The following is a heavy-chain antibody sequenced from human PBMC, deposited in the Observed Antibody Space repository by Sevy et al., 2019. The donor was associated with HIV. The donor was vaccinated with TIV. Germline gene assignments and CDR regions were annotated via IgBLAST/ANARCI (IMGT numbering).Heavy chain of an antibody. CDR1: GNNFNSYW. J-gene: IGHJ4*02. CDR2: IYPSDSDT. CDR3: AKSGYSGYTFDY. D-gene: IGHD5-12*01. V-gene: IGHV5-51*01. Sequence: GESLKISCKGFGNNFNSYWIGWGRQMPGKGLEVMGFIYPSDSDTRYSPPFQGQVTISADKSISTAYLQWSSLKASDPAIYYCAKSGYSGYTFDYWGQGTLVTVSS.